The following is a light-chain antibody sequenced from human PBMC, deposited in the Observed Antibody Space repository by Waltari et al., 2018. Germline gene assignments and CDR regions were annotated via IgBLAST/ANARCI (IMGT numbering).Light chain of an antibody. V-gene: IGKV1-5*03. CDR2: MAS. CDR1: QSVGTW. Sequence: DIQMTQPPSTLSASVGDRAPISCRASQSVGTWLAWYQQKPGKAPKLLIYMASSLESGVPSRFSGSGSGTEFTLTISSLQPDDFATYSCQQYSSFSTFGQGTKVDI. CDR3: QQYSSFST. J-gene: IGKJ2*01.